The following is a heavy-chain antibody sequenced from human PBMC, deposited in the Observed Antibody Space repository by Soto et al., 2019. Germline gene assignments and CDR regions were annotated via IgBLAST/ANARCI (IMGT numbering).Heavy chain of an antibody. CDR2: IGSSSSYI. CDR1: GFTFSSYS. Sequence: GGSLRLSCAASGFTFSSYSMNWVRQAPGKGLEWVSSIGSSSSYIYYADSVKGRFTISRDNAKNSLYLQMNSLRAEDTAVYYCARGTDMDVWGQGTTVTVS. J-gene: IGHJ6*02. CDR3: ARGTDMDV. V-gene: IGHV3-21*01.